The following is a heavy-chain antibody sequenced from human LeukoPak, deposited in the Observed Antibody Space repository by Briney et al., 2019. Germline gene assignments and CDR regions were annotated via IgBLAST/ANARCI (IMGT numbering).Heavy chain of an antibody. CDR2: IYYSGST. CDR3: ARHYSGYDRGPFDY. CDR1: GGSISSGGYS. J-gene: IGHJ4*02. Sequence: PSQTLSLTCAVSGGSISSGGYSWSWIRQPPGKGLEWIGYIYYSGSTYYNPSLKSRVTISLDTSKNQFSLKISSVTAADTAVYYCARHYSGYDRGPFDYWGQGTLVTVSS. V-gene: IGHV4-30-4*07. D-gene: IGHD5-12*01.